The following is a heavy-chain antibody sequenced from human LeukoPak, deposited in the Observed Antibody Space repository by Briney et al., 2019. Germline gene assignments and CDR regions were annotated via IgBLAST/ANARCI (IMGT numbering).Heavy chain of an antibody. CDR3: ARVVRDIVATNYYYYGMDV. CDR2: ISAYNGNT. J-gene: IGHJ6*02. CDR1: GGTFSSYG. Sequence: ASVKVSRKASGGTFSSYGISWVRQAPRQGLEWMGWISAYNGNTNYAQKLQGRVTMTTDTSTSTAYMELRSLRSDDTAVYYCARVVRDIVATNYYYYGMDVWGQGTTVTVSS. D-gene: IGHD5-12*01. V-gene: IGHV1-18*01.